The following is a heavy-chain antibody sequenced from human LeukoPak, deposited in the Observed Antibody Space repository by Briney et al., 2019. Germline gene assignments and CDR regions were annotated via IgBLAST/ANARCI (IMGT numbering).Heavy chain of an antibody. V-gene: IGHV1-2*02. Sequence: ASVKVSCKASGYIFTDHSMQWVRHAPGQGLEWMGWINPNSGGTSYAQKFKGRVTMTRDTSISTVYMELSRLGSDDTAVYYCARDYELGTPGSAYEFFDYWGQGTLVTVSS. D-gene: IGHD3-10*01. CDR3: ARDYELGTPGSAYEFFDY. J-gene: IGHJ4*02. CDR2: INPNSGGT. CDR1: GYIFTDHS.